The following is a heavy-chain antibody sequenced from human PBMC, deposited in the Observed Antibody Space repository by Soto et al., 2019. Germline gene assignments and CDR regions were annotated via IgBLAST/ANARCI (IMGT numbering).Heavy chain of an antibody. J-gene: IGHJ4*01. V-gene: IGHV5-10-1*04. CDR1: GYSFTSYW. CDR3: ARSPTATLTSHFDY. Sequence: PGESLKISCKGSGYSFTSYWISWVRQMPGKGLEWMGRIDPSDSDTRYNPSFQGQVTISVDRSITTAYLQWSSLKASDTAMYFCARSPTATLTSHFDYWGHGTLVTVSS. CDR2: IDPSDSDT. D-gene: IGHD5-18*01.